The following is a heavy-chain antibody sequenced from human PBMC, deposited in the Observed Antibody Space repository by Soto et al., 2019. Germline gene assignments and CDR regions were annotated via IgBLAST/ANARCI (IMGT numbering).Heavy chain of an antibody. CDR3: ARPRITMXXXXGNYFDY. CDR1: GGTFSSYA. D-gene: IGHD3-22*01. Sequence: SVKVSCKASGGTFSSYAFSWVRQAPGQGLEWMGGIIPIFGTANYAEKFQGRVTITADDSTSTAYMELSILRSEDTAVYYCARPRITMXXXXGNYFDYWGQGTLVTVSS. J-gene: IGHJ4*02. CDR2: IIPIFGTA. V-gene: IGHV1-69*13.